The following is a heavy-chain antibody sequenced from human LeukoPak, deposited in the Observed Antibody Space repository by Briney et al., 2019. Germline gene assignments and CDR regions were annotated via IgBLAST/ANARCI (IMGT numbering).Heavy chain of an antibody. V-gene: IGHV3-48*03. J-gene: IGHJ4*02. CDR3: ARGFRDTAMFLDY. CDR2: ISGSSSNV. CDR1: GFTFSSYE. D-gene: IGHD5-18*01. Sequence: GGSLRLSCAASGFTFSSYEMNWVRQAPGKGLEWISAISGSSSNVYYAASVRGRFTISRDNAENPLYLQLNTMRAEDTAVYYCARGFRDTAMFLDYWGQGTLVTVSS.